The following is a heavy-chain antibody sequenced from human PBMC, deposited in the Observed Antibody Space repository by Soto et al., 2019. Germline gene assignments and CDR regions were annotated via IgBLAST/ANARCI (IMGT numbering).Heavy chain of an antibody. CDR2: IKQDGGEK. V-gene: IGHV3-7*04. CDR3: ARGAFPTWGTYPLDY. CDR1: GFTFTSYW. D-gene: IGHD3-16*02. J-gene: IGHJ4*02. Sequence: EVQLVESGGGLVQPGGSLRLSCAASGFTFTSYWMTWVSQAPGKGLEWVANIKQDGGEKYYVGSVKGRFTISRDNAENALYLQLDSLRAEDAAVYYCARGAFPTWGTYPLDYWGQGPLVTVSS.